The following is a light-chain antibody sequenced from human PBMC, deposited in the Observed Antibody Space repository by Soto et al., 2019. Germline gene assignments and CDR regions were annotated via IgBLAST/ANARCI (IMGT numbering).Light chain of an antibody. CDR2: DDD. CDR1: SSNIGGNS. CDR3: GSWDSSLSAYV. J-gene: IGLJ1*01. V-gene: IGLV1-51*01. Sequence: QSVLTQPPSASGTAGQRVTISCSGSSSNIGGNSVSWYQQLPGTAPKLLIYDDDKRPSGIPDRFSGSKSGTSATLGITGFQTGDEADYYCGSWDSSLSAYVFGTGTKLTVL.